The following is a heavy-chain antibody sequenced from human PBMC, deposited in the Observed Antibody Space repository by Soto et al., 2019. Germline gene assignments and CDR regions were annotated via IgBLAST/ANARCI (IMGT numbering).Heavy chain of an antibody. CDR2: IYYSGST. V-gene: IGHV4-39*01. Sequence: FEPMCDTRSVADGSISSISYYRSRIRQPPGKGLEWIGSIYYSGSTYYNPSLKSRVTISVDTSKNQLSLKLSSVTAADTAVYYCARLKNYYYGMDVWGQGTTVTVSS. J-gene: IGHJ6*02. CDR3: ARLKNYYYGMDV. CDR1: DGSISSISYY.